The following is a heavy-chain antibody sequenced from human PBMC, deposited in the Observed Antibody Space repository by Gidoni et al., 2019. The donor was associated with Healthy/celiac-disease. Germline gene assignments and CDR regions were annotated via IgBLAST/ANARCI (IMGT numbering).Heavy chain of an antibody. V-gene: IGHV4-34*01. CDR2: INHSGST. J-gene: IGHJ5*02. CDR3: ARAPAYKNWFDP. D-gene: IGHD1-1*01. CDR1: GGSFSGYY. Sequence: QVQLQQWGAGLLKPSETLSLTCAVYGGSFSGYYWSWIRQPPGKGLEWIGEINHSGSTNYNPSLKSRVTISVDTSKNQFSLKLSSVTAADTAVYYCARAPAYKNWFDPWGQGTLVTVSS.